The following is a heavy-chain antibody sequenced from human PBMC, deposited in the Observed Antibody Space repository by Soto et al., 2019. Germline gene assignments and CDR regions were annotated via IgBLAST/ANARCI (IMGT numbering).Heavy chain of an antibody. D-gene: IGHD6-13*01. J-gene: IGHJ6*02. CDR3: ATNIAAAGFYYYYYGMDV. CDR2: FDPEDGET. Sequence: ASVKVSCKVSGYTLTELSMHWVRQAPGKGLEWMGGFDPEDGETIYAQKFQGRVTMTEDKSTDTAYMELSSLRSEDTAVYYCATNIAAAGFYYYYYGMDVWGQGTTVTVSS. CDR1: GYTLTELS. V-gene: IGHV1-24*01.